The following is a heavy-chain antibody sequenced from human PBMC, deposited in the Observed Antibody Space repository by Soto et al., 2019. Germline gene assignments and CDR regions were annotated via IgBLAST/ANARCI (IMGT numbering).Heavy chain of an antibody. V-gene: IGHV3-30*03. CDR2: ISYGGNHQ. J-gene: IGHJ3*01. CDR1: GFTFSDYG. CDR3: ARAGGFRGYCRSSDSYDVAFDL. D-gene: IGHD2-2*01. Sequence: QEQLVESGGGVVQPGKSLRLSCAASGFTFSDYGMHWVRQAPGKGLEWVAVISYGGNHQEYADAVKGRFTISRDKSKNTGFLEVTRVRVEGTAVYYCARAGGFRGYCRSSDSYDVAFDLWGQETMVTVSS.